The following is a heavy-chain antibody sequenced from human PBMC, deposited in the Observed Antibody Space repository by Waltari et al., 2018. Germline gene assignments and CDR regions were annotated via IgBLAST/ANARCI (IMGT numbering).Heavy chain of an antibody. CDR1: GRPFSNYG. J-gene: IGHJ4*02. Sequence: EVQLVESGGGSVQPGGSLSLSCAACGRPFSNYGINWVRQAPGKGLEWVANIKQDGSEKNYVDSVEGRFSISRDNAQNSLYLQMNSLRAEDTAIYYCVTGLTTVTAKDYFDHWGQGALVTVS. D-gene: IGHD4-17*01. V-gene: IGHV3-7*01. CDR2: IKQDGSEK. CDR3: VTGLTTVTAKDYFDH.